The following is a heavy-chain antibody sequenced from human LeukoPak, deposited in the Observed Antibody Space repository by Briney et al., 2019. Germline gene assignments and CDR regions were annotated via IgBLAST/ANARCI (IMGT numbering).Heavy chain of an antibody. Sequence: GESLKISCKGSGYTVTSHWIAWVRQMPGKGLEWMGIIYPGDADTRYSPSFQGQVTISADNSISTAYLQWSSLKASDTAIYYCARRYYGGAADYWGQGTQVAVSS. V-gene: IGHV5-51*01. CDR2: IYPGDADT. CDR3: ARRYYGGAADY. D-gene: IGHD3-10*01. CDR1: GYTVTSHW. J-gene: IGHJ4*02.